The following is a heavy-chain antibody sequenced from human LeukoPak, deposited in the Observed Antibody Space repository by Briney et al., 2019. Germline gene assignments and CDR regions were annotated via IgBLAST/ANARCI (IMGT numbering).Heavy chain of an antibody. D-gene: IGHD2-21*02. CDR3: ASGYCGGACQLGGVDM. CDR2: INHSGST. CDR1: GGSFSGYY. Sequence: PSETLSLTCAVYGGSFSGYYWSWIRQPPGKGLEWIGEINHSGSTNYNPSLKSRVTISVDTSKNQFSLKLSSVTAADTAVYYCASGYCGGACQLGGVDMWGQGTMVTVSP. J-gene: IGHJ3*02. V-gene: IGHV4-34*01.